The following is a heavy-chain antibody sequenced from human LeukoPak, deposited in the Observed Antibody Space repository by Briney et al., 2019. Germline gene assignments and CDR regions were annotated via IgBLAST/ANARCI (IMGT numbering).Heavy chain of an antibody. CDR1: GFTVSSNY. V-gene: IGHV3-66*01. J-gene: IGHJ4*02. D-gene: IGHD5-18*01. CDR2: FYRGGST. Sequence: QAGGSLRLSCAASGFTVSSNYMSWVRQAPGKGLEWVSIFYRGGSTYYADSVKGRFTVSRDNSKNILYLQMNSLRAEDTAVYYCARDLRDETAMVSYFDYWGQGTLVTVSS. CDR3: ARDLRDETAMVSYFDY.